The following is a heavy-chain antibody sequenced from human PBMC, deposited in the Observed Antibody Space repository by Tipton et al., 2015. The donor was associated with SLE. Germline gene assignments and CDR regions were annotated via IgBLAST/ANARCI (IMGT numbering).Heavy chain of an antibody. Sequence: TLSLTCTVSGGSVSSGGYYLSWIRQHPGKGLEGIGYIYNSGGTDYSPSLKSRVTISADTSKNQFSLKRSSVTAADTAVYYCARGGVGGYDYIDYWGQGPLVTVSS. D-gene: IGHD5-12*01. J-gene: IGHJ4*02. CDR2: IYNSGGT. CDR3: ARGGVGGYDYIDY. CDR1: GGSVSSGGYY. V-gene: IGHV4-31*03.